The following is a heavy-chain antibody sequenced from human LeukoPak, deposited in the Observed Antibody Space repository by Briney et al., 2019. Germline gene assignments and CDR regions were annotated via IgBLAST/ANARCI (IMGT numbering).Heavy chain of an antibody. CDR2: INPNSGGT. V-gene: IGHV1-2*02. CDR1: RYPFTGYY. D-gene: IGHD6-19*01. CDR3: ASFGGGQWLLRGDDAFDI. J-gene: IGHJ3*02. Sequence: ASVKVSCKASRYPFTGYYMHWVRQAPGQGLEWMGWINPNSGGTDYAQKFQGRVTMTSDTSINTAYMDLSRLTSDDTAVYYCASFGGGQWLLRGDDAFDIWGQGTMVTVSS.